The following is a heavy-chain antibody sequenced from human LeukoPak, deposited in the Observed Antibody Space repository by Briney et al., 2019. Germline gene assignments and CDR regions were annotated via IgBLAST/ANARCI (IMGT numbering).Heavy chain of an antibody. D-gene: IGHD3-9*01. V-gene: IGHV1-69*04. J-gene: IGHJ4*02. CDR2: IIPILGIA. CDR1: GGTFSSYA. CDR3: AILAYDILTGFYY. Sequence: ASVKVSCKASGGTFSSYAISWVRQAPGQGLEWMGRIIPILGIANYAQKFQGRVTITADKSTSTAYMELSSLRSEDTAVYYCAILAYDILTGFYYWGQGTLVTVSS.